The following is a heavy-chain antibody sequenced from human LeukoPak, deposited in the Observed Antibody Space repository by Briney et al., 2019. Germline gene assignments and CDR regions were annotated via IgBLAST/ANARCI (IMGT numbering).Heavy chain of an antibody. J-gene: IGHJ4*02. CDR1: GFTFSSYS. V-gene: IGHV3-53*01. CDR2: IYSGGTP. CDR3: ARDGSGYYYINYFDN. D-gene: IGHD3-22*01. Sequence: GGSLRLSCAASGFTFSSYSMNWVRQAPGKGLEWVSGIYSGGTPYYAGSVKGRFTISRDSANNTLYLQMNSLRAEDTAVYYCARDGSGYYYINYFDNWGQGTLVTVSS.